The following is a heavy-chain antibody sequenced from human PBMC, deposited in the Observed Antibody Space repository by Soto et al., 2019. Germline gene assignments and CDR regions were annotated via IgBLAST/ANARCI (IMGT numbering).Heavy chain of an antibody. V-gene: IGHV4-59*01. CDR1: GGSISSYY. Sequence: SETLSLTCTVSGGSISSYYWSWIRQPPGKGLEWIGYIYYSGSTNYNPSLKSRVTISVDTSKNQFSLKLSSVTAADTAVYYCARGPTMVRGVIINWFDPWGQGTLVTVSS. CDR3: ARGPTMVRGVIINWFDP. J-gene: IGHJ5*02. D-gene: IGHD3-10*01. CDR2: IYYSGST.